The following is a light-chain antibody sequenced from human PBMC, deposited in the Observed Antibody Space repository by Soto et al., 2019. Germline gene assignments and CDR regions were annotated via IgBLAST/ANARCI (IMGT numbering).Light chain of an antibody. CDR3: QQRFNWLT. Sequence: EIVLTQCPGTKYLSPGERATLSCRASQSVGTYLDWYQQKLGQAPRLLIYDASNRATGIPARFSGSGSGTDFTLTISSLEPEDFAVYYRQQRFNWLTFGGGTKVDIK. V-gene: IGKV3-11*01. CDR1: QSVGTY. CDR2: DAS. J-gene: IGKJ4*01.